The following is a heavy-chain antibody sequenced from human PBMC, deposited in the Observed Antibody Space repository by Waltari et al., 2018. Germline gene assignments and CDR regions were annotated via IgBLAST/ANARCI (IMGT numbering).Heavy chain of an antibody. CDR2: NYYGGST. V-gene: IGHV4-31*01. CDR3: ARGPFVVRGGGYYYYGMDV. CDR1: GGSISRGGYY. J-gene: IGHJ6*02. D-gene: IGHD3-10*01. Sequence: QVQLQESGPGLVKPSQTLSLTCTVSGGSISRGGYYWSWTRQPPGKGLEWIGYNYYGGSTYYNPSLKSLVTISVDTSKNQFSLKLSSVTAADTAVYYCARGPFVVRGGGYYYYGMDVWGQGTTVTVSS.